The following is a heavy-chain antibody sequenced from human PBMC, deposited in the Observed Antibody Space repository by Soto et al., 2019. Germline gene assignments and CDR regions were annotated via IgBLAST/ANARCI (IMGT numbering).Heavy chain of an antibody. CDR3: ARVATSGSDAFDI. Sequence: GGSLRLSCAASGFTFSDYYMSWIRQAPGKGLEXVAXXWXXGXXXXXAXXVKGRFTISRDNSKNTLYLQMNSLRAEETAVYYCARVATSGSDAFDIWGQGTMVTVSS. J-gene: IGHJ3*02. CDR2: XWXXGXXX. D-gene: IGHD5-12*01. V-gene: IGHV3-33*08. CDR1: GFTFSDYY.